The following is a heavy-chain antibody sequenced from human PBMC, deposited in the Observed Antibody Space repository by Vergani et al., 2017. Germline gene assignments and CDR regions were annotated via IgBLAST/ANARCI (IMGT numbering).Heavy chain of an antibody. V-gene: IGHV1-18*04. CDR1: VYTFTSYG. D-gene: IGHD2-2*01. CDR3: ARDPDIVVVPAAPYYYYYYGMDV. CDR2: ISAYNGNT. J-gene: IGHJ6*02. Sequence: QVQLVQSGAEVKNPGASVKVSCKASVYTFTSYGISWVRQAPGQGLEWMGWISAYNGNTNYAQKLQGRVTMTTDTSTSTAYMELRSLRSDDTAVYYCARDPDIVVVPAAPYYYYYYGMDVWGQXP.